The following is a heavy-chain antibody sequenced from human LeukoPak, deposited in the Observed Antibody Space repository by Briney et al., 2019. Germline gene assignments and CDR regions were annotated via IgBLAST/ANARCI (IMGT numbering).Heavy chain of an antibody. Sequence: GGSPRLSCAASGFTFSSYWMSWVRQAPGKGLEWVANIKQDGSEKYYVDSVKGRFTISRDNAKNSLYLQMNSLRAEDTAVYYCARVTGGGDKRGGYFDYWGQGTLVTVSS. V-gene: IGHV3-7*01. J-gene: IGHJ4*02. CDR3: ARVTGGGDKRGGYFDY. CDR1: GFTFSSYW. CDR2: IKQDGSEK. D-gene: IGHD2-21*02.